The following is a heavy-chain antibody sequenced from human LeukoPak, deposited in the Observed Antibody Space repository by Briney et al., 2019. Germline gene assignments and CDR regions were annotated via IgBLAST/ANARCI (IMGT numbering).Heavy chain of an antibody. Sequence: SGTLPLTCTISGGSISNYYWSWIRQPPGKGLEWVGYVYYSGGANYNPSLKSRATISLDTSKKQFSLRLISLTAADTAVYYCARHGTVSSGSYFDYWGQGTQVTLS. V-gene: IGHV4-59*08. J-gene: IGHJ4*02. CDR1: GGSISNYY. D-gene: IGHD1-26*01. CDR2: VYYSGGA. CDR3: ARHGTVSSGSYFDY.